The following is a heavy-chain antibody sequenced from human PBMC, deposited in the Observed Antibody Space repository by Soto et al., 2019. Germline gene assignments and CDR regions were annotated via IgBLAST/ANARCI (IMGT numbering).Heavy chain of an antibody. CDR1: GFTFSRHA. V-gene: IGHV3-30*04. CDR3: ARTRNGGVADSFDS. D-gene: IGHD3-3*01. Sequence: GSLRLSCAASGFTFSRHAIHWVRLTPGRGLEWVLAISRDGSYIYYTDSVKGRFTVSRDNSKNTVFVQMNRLIPDDTALYFCARTRNGGVADSFDSWGQGTRVTVSS. CDR2: ISRDGSYI. J-gene: IGHJ5*01.